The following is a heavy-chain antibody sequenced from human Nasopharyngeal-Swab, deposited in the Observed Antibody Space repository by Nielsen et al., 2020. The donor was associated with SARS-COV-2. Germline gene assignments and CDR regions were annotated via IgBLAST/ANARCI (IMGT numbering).Heavy chain of an antibody. CDR1: GGSFSGYY. J-gene: IGHJ4*02. CDR3: ARLYCSSTSCPDY. D-gene: IGHD2-2*01. Sequence: SETLSLTCAVSGGSFSGYYWSWIRQPPGKGLEWIGEINHRGSTNYNPSPKSRVTISLDTSKNQFSLKLSSVTAADTAVYYCARLYCSSTSCPDYWGQGTLVTVSS. CDR2: INHRGST. V-gene: IGHV4-34*01.